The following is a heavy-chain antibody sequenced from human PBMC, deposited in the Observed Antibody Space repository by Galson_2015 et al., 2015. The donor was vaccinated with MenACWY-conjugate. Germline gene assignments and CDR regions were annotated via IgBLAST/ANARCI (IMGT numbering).Heavy chain of an antibody. CDR2: IYYSGST. CDR1: GGSISSYY. Sequence: SETLSLTCTVSGGSISSYYWSWIRQPPGKGLEWIGYIYYSGSTNYNPSLKSRVTISVDTSKNQFSLKLSSVTAADTAVYYCARVPYYYDSSGSFDYWGQGTLVTVSS. CDR3: ARVPYYYDSSGSFDY. D-gene: IGHD3-22*01. J-gene: IGHJ4*02. V-gene: IGHV4-59*01.